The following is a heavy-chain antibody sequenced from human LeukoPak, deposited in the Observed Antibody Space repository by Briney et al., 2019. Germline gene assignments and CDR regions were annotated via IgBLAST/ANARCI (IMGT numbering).Heavy chain of an antibody. CDR3: ARVSRGKYYDYGDYPSDY. Sequence: PGGSLRLSCAASGFTFSSYSMNWVRQAPGKGLEWVSSISSSSSYIYYADSVKRRFTISRDNAKNSLYLQMNSLRAEDTAVYYCARVSRGKYYDYGDYPSDYWGQGTLVTVSS. V-gene: IGHV3-21*01. J-gene: IGHJ4*02. CDR2: ISSSSSYI. D-gene: IGHD4-17*01. CDR1: GFTFSSYS.